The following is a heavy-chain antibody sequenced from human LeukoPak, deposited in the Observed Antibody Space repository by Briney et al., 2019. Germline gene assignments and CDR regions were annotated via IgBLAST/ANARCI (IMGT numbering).Heavy chain of an antibody. V-gene: IGHV1-8*03. CDR3: ARGPKTLRYFDWDYYYYMDV. CDR1: GYTFTSYD. J-gene: IGHJ6*03. D-gene: IGHD3-9*01. CDR2: MNPNSGNT. Sequence: ASVKVSCKASGYTFTSYDINWVRQATGQGLEWMGWMNPNSGNTGYAQKFQGRVTITRNTSISTAYMELSSLRSEDTAVYYCARGPKTLRYFDWDYYYYMDVRGKGTTVTVSS.